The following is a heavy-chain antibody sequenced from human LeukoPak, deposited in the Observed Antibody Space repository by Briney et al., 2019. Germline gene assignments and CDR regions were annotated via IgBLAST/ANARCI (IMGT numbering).Heavy chain of an antibody. CDR1: GGSISSYY. CDR2: IYSSGST. J-gene: IGHJ4*02. V-gene: IGHV4-59*08. Sequence: SETLSLTCTVSGGSISSYYWSWIRQPPGKGLEWIGYIYSSGSTNYNPSLKSRLTISVDTSKNQFSLKLSSVTAADTAVYYCARTYYYDSSGYYQEWGQGTLVTVSS. D-gene: IGHD3-22*01. CDR3: ARTYYYDSSGYYQE.